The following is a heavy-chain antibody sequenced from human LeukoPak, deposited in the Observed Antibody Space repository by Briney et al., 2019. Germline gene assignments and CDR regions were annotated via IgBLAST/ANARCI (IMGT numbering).Heavy chain of an antibody. V-gene: IGHV3-23*01. CDR1: GFTFSSYA. D-gene: IGHD3-10*01. CDR3: AXSEXXYGSGVXPXDY. CDR2: ISGSGGST. Sequence: GGSLRLSCAASGFTFSSYAMSWVRQAPGKGLEWVSAISGSGGSTYYADSVKGRFTISRDNSKNTLYLQMNSLRAEDTAVYYXAXSEXXYGSGVXPXDYWGXXXXVTV. J-gene: IGHJ4*01.